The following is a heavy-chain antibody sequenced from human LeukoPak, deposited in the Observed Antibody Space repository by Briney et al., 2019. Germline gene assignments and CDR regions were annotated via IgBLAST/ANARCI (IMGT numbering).Heavy chain of an antibody. D-gene: IGHD3-16*01. Sequence: PSKTLSLSSADAGYSISSDFYWIWVRQPPGQGLEWLGTICHSGSTYYHPSLKSRGTISVDTSKTQFPLKLYYVTAADTAVYYCARHSQWGLIPWTFDIWGQGTMVTVSS. CDR2: ICHSGST. J-gene: IGHJ3*02. V-gene: IGHV4-38-2*01. CDR3: ARHSQWGLIPWTFDI. CDR1: GYSISSDFY.